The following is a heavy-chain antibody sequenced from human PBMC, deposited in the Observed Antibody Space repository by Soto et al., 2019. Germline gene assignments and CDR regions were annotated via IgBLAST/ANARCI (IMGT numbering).Heavy chain of an antibody. D-gene: IGHD6-19*01. J-gene: IGHJ5*02. CDR1: GGSISSGDYY. Sequence: SETLSLTCTVSGGSISSGDYYWSWIRQPPGKGLEWIGYIYYSGSTYYNPSLKSRVTISVDTSKNQFSLKLSSVTAADTAVYYCARSTVRTYSSGWYARGWFDPWGQGTLVTVSS. CDR3: ARSTVRTYSSGWYARGWFDP. V-gene: IGHV4-30-4*01. CDR2: IYYSGST.